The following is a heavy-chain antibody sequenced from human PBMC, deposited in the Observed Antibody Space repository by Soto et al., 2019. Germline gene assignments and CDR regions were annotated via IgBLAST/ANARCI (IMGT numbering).Heavy chain of an antibody. CDR2: IIPMFEIA. D-gene: IGHD6-13*01. J-gene: IGHJ3*02. V-gene: IGHV1-69*02. CDR3: ALGSWSAEVFYS. CDR1: GGSLRTNT. Sequence: QVQLVQSGVEVKKPGSSVKVSCKASGGSLRTNTMFWVRQAPGQGLEWMGRIIPMFEIANYAQKFQGRVTFNADKSTGTVYMEMSSLTFVDTAIYFCALGSWSAEVFYSLGQGKLVTVSS.